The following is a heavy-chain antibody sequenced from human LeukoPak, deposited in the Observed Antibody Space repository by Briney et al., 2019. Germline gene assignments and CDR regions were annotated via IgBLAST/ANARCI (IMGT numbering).Heavy chain of an antibody. CDR3: ARGLSGQQLVPNFDY. Sequence: SETLSLTCAVYGWSFSGYYWGWIRQPPGKGLEWMGKINHSGSTNYNPSLKSRVTISVDTSKSQFSLKLSSVTAADTAVYYCARGLSGQQLVPNFDYWGQGTLVTVSS. D-gene: IGHD6-13*01. J-gene: IGHJ4*02. CDR1: GWSFSGYY. CDR2: INHSGST. V-gene: IGHV4-34*01.